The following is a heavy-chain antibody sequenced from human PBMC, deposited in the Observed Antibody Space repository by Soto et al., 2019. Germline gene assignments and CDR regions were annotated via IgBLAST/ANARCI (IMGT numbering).Heavy chain of an antibody. CDR1: GGSISSYY. V-gene: IGHV4-59*08. J-gene: IGHJ4*02. D-gene: IGHD3-9*01. CDR2: IYYSGST. Sequence: SETLSLTCTVSGGSISSYYWSWIRQPPGKGLEWIGYIYYSGSTNYNPSLKSRVTISVDTSKNQFSLKLSSVTAADTAVYYCARRHDILTGYYFDYWGQGTLVTVS. CDR3: ARRHDILTGYYFDY.